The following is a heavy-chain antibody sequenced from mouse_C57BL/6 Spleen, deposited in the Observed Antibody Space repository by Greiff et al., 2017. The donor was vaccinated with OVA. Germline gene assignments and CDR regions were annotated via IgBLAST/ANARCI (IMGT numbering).Heavy chain of an antibody. CDR3: TTFSSFTTVVADPFAY. CDR2: IDPEDGDT. D-gene: IGHD1-1*01. Sequence: VQLQQSGAELVRPGASVKLSCTASGFNIKDYYMHWVKQRPEQGLEWIGRIDPEDGDTEYAPKFQGKATMTADTSSNTAYLQLSSLTSEDTAVYYCTTFSSFTTVVADPFAYWGQGTLVTVSA. CDR1: GFNIKDYY. V-gene: IGHV14-1*01. J-gene: IGHJ3*01.